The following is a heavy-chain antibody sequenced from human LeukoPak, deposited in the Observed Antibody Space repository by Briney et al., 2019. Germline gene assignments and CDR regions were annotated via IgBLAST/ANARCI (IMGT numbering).Heavy chain of an antibody. V-gene: IGHV1-2*02. CDR2: INPNSGGT. J-gene: IGHJ3*02. D-gene: IGHD3-22*01. CDR3: ARAWGSYYYDSSGYSDAFDI. CDR1: GYTFTGYY. Sequence: ASVKVSCKASGYTFTGYYMHWVRHAPGQGLEWMGWINPNSGGTNYAQKFQGRVTMTRDTSISTAYMELSRLRSDDTAVYYCARAWGSYYYDSSGYSDAFDIWGQGIMVTVSS.